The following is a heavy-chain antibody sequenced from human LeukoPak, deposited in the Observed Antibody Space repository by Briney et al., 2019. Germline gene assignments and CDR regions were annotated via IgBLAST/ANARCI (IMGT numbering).Heavy chain of an antibody. Sequence: GGSLRLSCAASGFTFSNHWMHWVRQAPGKGLVWVSRLGSNGRSPAYADSVKGRFTISRDNARNTLYPQMNSLGAEDTAVYYCAKTKYYDNSGYTYFDFWGQGTLVTVSS. CDR1: GFTFSNHW. V-gene: IGHV3-74*01. CDR2: LGSNGRSP. J-gene: IGHJ4*02. CDR3: AKTKYYDNSGYTYFDF. D-gene: IGHD3-22*01.